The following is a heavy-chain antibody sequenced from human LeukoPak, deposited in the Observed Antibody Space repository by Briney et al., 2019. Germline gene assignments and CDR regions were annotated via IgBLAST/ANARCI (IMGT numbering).Heavy chain of an antibody. V-gene: IGHV3-48*04. CDR2: ISSSSSTI. J-gene: IGHJ4*02. CDR1: GFTFSSYS. D-gene: IGHD5-12*01. Sequence: GGSLRLSCAASGFTFSSYSMNWVRQAPGKGLEWVSYISSSSSTIYYADSVKGRFTISRDNAKNSLYLQMNSLRAEDTAVYYCATFGLVAALDLWGQGTLVTVSS. CDR3: ATFGLVAALDL.